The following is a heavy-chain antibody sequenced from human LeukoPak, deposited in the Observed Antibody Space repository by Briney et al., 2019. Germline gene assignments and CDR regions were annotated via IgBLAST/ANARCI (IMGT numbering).Heavy chain of an antibody. V-gene: IGHV3-74*01. CDR3: ARGAYCGGDCPLPNSLY. CDR1: EFTFSSYW. CDR2: IKSDGSST. J-gene: IGHJ4*02. D-gene: IGHD2-21*01. Sequence: GGSLRLSCAASEFTFSSYWMHWVRQAPGKGLVWVSRIKSDGSSTTYADSVKGRFTISRDNAKNTLYLQMNSLTAEDTAVYYCARGAYCGGDCPLPNSLYWSRGTLVTVSS.